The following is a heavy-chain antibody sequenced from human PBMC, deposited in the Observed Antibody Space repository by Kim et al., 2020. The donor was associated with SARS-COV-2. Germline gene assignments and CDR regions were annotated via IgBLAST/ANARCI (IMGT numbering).Heavy chain of an antibody. CDR3: ARDGSWAAAGTMGY. CDR2: IWYDGSNK. D-gene: IGHD6-13*01. Sequence: GGSLRLSCAASGFTFSSYGMHWVRQAPGKGLEWMAVIWYDGSNKYYADSVKGRFTISRDNSKNTLYLQMNSLRAEDTAVYYCARDGSWAAAGTMGYWGQGTRVTVSS. J-gene: IGHJ4*02. V-gene: IGHV3-33*01. CDR1: GFTFSSYG.